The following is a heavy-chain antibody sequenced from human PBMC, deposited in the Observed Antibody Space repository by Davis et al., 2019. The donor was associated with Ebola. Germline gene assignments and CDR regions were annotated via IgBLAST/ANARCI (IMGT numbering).Heavy chain of an antibody. V-gene: IGHV4-34*01. J-gene: IGHJ6*02. D-gene: IGHD3-9*01. CDR3: ARTRYGDYGMDV. Sequence: ESLKISCAASGFTFSSYAMSWVRQAPGKGLEWIGEINHSGSTNYNPSLKSRVTISVDTSKNQFSLKLSSVTAADTAVYYCARTRYGDYGMDVWGQGTTVTVSS. CDR2: INHSGST. CDR1: GFTFSSYA.